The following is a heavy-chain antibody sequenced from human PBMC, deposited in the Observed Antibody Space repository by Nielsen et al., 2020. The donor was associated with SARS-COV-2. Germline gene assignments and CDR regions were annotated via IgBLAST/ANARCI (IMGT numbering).Heavy chain of an antibody. CDR1: GFTFSSYA. J-gene: IGHJ3*02. V-gene: IGHV3-15*01. CDR2: IKSKTDGGTT. D-gene: IGHD3-3*01. CDR3: TTRVTIFGVVIILDAFDI. Sequence: GESLKISCAASGFTFSSYAMHWVRQAPGKGLEWVGRIKSKTDGGTTDYAAPVKGRFTISRDDSKNTLYLQMNSLKTEDTAVYYCTTRVTIFGVVIILDAFDIWGQGTMVTVSS.